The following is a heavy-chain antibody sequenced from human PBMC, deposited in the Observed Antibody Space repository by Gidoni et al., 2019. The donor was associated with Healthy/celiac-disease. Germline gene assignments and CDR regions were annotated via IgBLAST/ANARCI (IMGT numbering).Heavy chain of an antibody. J-gene: IGHJ4*02. Sequence: QVQLVESGGGLVKPGGSLRLPCAASGVTFSDYYISWIRQAPGKGLEWVSYISSSSSYTNYADSVKGRFTISRDNAKNSLYLQMNSLRAEDTAVYYCARGHSNNNFDYWGQGTLVTVSS. CDR1: GVTFSDYY. D-gene: IGHD6-13*01. CDR3: ARGHSNNNFDY. V-gene: IGHV3-11*05. CDR2: ISSSSSYT.